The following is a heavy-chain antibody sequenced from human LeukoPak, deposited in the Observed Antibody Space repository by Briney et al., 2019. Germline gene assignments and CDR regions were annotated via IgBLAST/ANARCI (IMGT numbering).Heavy chain of an antibody. Sequence: GGSLRLSCAASGFTFSDYYMTWIRQAPGKGLEWISYISSGDGPTYYADSVKGRFTISRDNAKNSLFLQMNSLRAEDTAVYYCARVWNSYGQKAPGYWGQGTLVTVSS. CDR1: GFTFSDYY. CDR3: ARVWNSYGQKAPGY. J-gene: IGHJ4*02. CDR2: ISSGDGPT. D-gene: IGHD5-18*01. V-gene: IGHV3-11*04.